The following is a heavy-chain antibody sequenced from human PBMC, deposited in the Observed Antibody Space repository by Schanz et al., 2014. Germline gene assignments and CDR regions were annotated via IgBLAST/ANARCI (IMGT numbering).Heavy chain of an antibody. V-gene: IGHV1-8*01. CDR1: GYTFTSYD. D-gene: IGHD2-8*02. CDR2: MNPNSGNP. J-gene: IGHJ3*01. CDR3: ATMWGYCTATACQILEGLDV. Sequence: QVQLIQSGAEVKKPGASVKVSCTASGYTFTSYDINWVRQAPGQGLEWLGWMNPNSGNPGFAQKFRGRVTMTRNTSMSTAYMELRSLRSDDTAMYYCATMWGYCTATACQILEGLDVWGQGTMVTVSS.